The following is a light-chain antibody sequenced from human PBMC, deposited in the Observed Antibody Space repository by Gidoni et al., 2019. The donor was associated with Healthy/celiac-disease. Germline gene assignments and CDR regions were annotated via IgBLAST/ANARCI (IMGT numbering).Light chain of an antibody. CDR3: QHYGSSPLT. V-gene: IGKV3-20*01. CDR1: QSVSSSY. CDR2: GAS. Sequence: EMVLTQSQGTLSLSPGERATLACRARQSVSSSYLAWYQQKPGQAPRLLIYGASRRATVLPDRFSGSCAGTDFPLTIRRLQPDDFALYYCQHYGSSPLTFGGGTKVEIK. J-gene: IGKJ4*01.